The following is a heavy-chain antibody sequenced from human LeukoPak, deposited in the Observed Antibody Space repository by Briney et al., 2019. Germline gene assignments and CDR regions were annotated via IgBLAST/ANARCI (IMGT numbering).Heavy chain of an antibody. V-gene: IGHV4-61*01. J-gene: IGHJ3*02. CDR2: IYYSGST. D-gene: IGHD3-3*01. Sequence: SETLSLTCTVSGGSVSSGSYYWSWIRQPPGKGLEWIGYIYYSGSTYYNPSLKSRITISVDTSKNQFSLKLSSVTAAGTAVYYCARVGVRFWEAFDIWGQGTLVTVSS. CDR1: GGSVSSGSYY. CDR3: ARVGVRFWEAFDI.